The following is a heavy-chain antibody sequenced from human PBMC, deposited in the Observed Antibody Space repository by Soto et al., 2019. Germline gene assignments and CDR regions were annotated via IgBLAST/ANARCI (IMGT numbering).Heavy chain of an antibody. Sequence: PGGSLRLSCAASGFTFSSYAMSWVRQAPGKGLEWVSAISGSGGSTYYADSVKGRFTISRDNSKNTLYLQMNSLRAEDTAVYYCAMRPDRVVVVAATRLYIQHWGQGTLVTVSS. J-gene: IGHJ1*01. CDR1: GFTFSSYA. CDR2: ISGSGGST. V-gene: IGHV3-23*01. D-gene: IGHD2-15*01. CDR3: AMRPDRVVVVAATRLYIQH.